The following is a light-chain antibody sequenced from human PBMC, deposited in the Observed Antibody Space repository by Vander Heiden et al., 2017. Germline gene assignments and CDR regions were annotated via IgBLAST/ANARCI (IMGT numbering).Light chain of an antibody. CDR3: QQYDSRFRR. Sequence: IVMTQSPDSLAVSLGERATINCKSSQSVLSSSNNKNYLAWYQQKPGQPPKRLIYWASTRESGVPDRFSGSGSGTDFTLTISSLQAEDVAVYYCQQYDSRFRRFGQGTKVEFK. J-gene: IGKJ1*01. CDR2: WAS. V-gene: IGKV4-1*01. CDR1: QSVLSSSNNKNY.